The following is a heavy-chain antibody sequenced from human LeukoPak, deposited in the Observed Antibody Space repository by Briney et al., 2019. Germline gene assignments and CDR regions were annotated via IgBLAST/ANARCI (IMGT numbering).Heavy chain of an antibody. J-gene: IGHJ4*02. CDR3: SRGLDSRKLGY. V-gene: IGHV4-31*03. D-gene: IGHD3-22*01. Sequence: SETLSLTCTVSGASFSSGDQYWNWIRQSPGKGLEWIGSIHPSGTLYNNPSLESRVTMSMDTSKNQFSLNLNTVTAADTAVYFCSRGLDSRKLGYWGQGTLVTVSS. CDR1: GASFSSGDQY. CDR2: IHPSGTL.